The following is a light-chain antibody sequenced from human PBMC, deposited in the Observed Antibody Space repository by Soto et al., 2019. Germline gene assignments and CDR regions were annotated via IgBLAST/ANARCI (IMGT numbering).Light chain of an antibody. V-gene: IGLV2-8*01. CDR1: SSDVGGYNF. CDR2: EVT. CDR3: TSYAGSNIPVV. Sequence: QSVLTQPPSASGSPGQSVTISCTGTSSDVGGYNFVSWYQQHPGKAPKLMIYEVTKRPSGVPDRFSGPKSGNTASLTVSGLQAEDEADYYCTSYAGSNIPVVFGGGTKVTVL. J-gene: IGLJ2*01.